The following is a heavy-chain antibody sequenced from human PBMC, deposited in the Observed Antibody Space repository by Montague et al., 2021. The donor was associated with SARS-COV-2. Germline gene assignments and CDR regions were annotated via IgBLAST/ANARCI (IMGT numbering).Heavy chain of an antibody. D-gene: IGHD6-13*01. CDR1: GGSISSSSYY. CDR3: ARVGRQQLVRLSGMDV. CDR2: IYYSGGT. J-gene: IGHJ6*02. Sequence: SETLSLTRTVAGGSISSSSYYWGWIRQPPGKGLEWIGSIYYSGGTYYNPSLKSRVTISVDTSKNQFSLKLSSVTAADTAVYYCARVGRQQLVRLSGMDVWGQGTTVTVSS. V-gene: IGHV4-39*07.